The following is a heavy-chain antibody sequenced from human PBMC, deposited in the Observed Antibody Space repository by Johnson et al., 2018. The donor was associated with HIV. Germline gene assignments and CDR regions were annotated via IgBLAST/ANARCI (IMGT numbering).Heavy chain of an antibody. CDR3: ASPVWSGFLGIDASDI. V-gene: IGHV3-30*04. J-gene: IGHJ3*02. CDR1: GFTFSSYA. D-gene: IGHD3-3*01. CDR2: ISYDGSNK. Sequence: VQLMESGGGVVQPGRSLRLSCAASGFTFSSYAMHWVRQAPGKGLEWVAVISYDGSNKYYADSVKGRFTISRDNSKSTLSLQMNSLRAEDTAVYSCASPVWSGFLGIDASDIWGQGTMVTVSS.